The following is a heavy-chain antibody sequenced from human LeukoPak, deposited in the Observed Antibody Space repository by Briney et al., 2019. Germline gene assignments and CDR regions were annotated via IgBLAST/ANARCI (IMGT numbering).Heavy chain of an antibody. CDR2: INPNSGGT. V-gene: IGHV1-2*02. J-gene: IGHJ3*02. Sequence: ASVKVSCKASGYTFTGYYMHWVRQAPGQGLEWMGWINPNSGGTNYAQKFQGRVTTTRDTSISTAYMELSRLRSDDTAVYYCARDGRDNDILTGYRGPSPFDIWGQGTMVTVSS. CDR1: GYTFTGYY. D-gene: IGHD3-9*01. CDR3: ARDGRDNDILTGYRGPSPFDI.